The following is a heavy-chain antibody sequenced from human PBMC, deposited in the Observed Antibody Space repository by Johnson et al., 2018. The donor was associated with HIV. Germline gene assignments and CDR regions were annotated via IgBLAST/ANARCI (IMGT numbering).Heavy chain of an antibody. CDR1: GFTVSSNY. CDR3: AKGLVAAALRWGGAFDI. Sequence: VQLVESGGGLVQPGGSLRLSCAASGFTVSSNYLSWVRQAPGKGLAWVSVIYSGGITYYADSVKCRFTISRDNSKNTLYLQMNSLRAEDTAVYYCAKGLVAAALRWGGAFDIWGQGTMVTVSS. V-gene: IGHV3-66*01. J-gene: IGHJ3*02. CDR2: IYSGGIT. D-gene: IGHD2-2*01.